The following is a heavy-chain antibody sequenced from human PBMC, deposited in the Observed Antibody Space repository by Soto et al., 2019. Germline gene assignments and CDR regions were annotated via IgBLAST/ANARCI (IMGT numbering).Heavy chain of an antibody. CDR3: ARHLRGYSSGGSCYGGYDY. V-gene: IGHV4-39*01. Sequence: QLQLQESGPGLVKPSETLSLTCTLSGGSISSSSYYWGWIRQPPGKGLEWIGSIYYSGSTYYNPSLKSRVTISVDTSKNQFSLKLSSVTAADTAVYYCARHLRGYSSGGSCYGGYDYWGQGTLVTVSS. D-gene: IGHD2-15*01. J-gene: IGHJ4*02. CDR2: IYYSGST. CDR1: GGSISSSSYY.